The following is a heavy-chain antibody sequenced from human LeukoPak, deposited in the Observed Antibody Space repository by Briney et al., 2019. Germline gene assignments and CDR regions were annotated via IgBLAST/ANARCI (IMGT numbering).Heavy chain of an antibody. Sequence: ASVKVSCKASGYSFTSYGISWVRQAPGQGLEWMGWISAYSSNTNSAQKVQGRVTVTTDTSASTAYMELRSLRSDDTAMYYCARDRAAAAGNRSFGYYGMDVWGQGTTVTVSS. CDR2: ISAYSSNT. J-gene: IGHJ6*02. CDR1: GYSFTSYG. D-gene: IGHD6-13*01. V-gene: IGHV1-18*01. CDR3: ARDRAAAAGNRSFGYYGMDV.